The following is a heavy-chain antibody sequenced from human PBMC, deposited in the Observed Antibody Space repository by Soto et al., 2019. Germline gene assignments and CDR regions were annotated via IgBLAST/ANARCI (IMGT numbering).Heavy chain of an antibody. J-gene: IGHJ6*02. Sequence: QVQLVQSGAEVKKPGSSVKVSCKASGGTFSSYAISWVRQAPGQGLEWMGGIIPIFGTPNYAQKFQGRVTITADEATSTAYMELSSLRSEDTAVYYCSGIAAPLYYYGMDVWGQGTTVTVSS. CDR3: SGIAAPLYYYGMDV. CDR2: IIPIFGTP. CDR1: GGTFSSYA. V-gene: IGHV1-69*12. D-gene: IGHD6-13*01.